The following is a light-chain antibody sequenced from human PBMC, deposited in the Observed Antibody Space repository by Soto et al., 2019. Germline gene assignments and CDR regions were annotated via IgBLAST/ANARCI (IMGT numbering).Light chain of an antibody. CDR3: SSFTSRFTFV. Sequence: QSLLTHPASFSGSPGQSIAISCTGTRSDVGAYNYVSWYQQHPGKAPKLMISEVTNRPSGVSDRFSGSKSGNTASLTISGLQAEDEADYYCSSFTSRFTFVFGTGTKVTVL. CDR1: RSDVGAYNY. V-gene: IGLV2-14*01. J-gene: IGLJ1*01. CDR2: EVT.